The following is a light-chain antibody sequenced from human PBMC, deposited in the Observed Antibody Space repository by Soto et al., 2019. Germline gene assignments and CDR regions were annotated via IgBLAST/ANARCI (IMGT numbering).Light chain of an antibody. CDR2: LNSDGSH. Sequence: QPVLTQSPSASASLGASVKLTCTLSSGHSSYAIAWHQQQPEKGPRYLMKLNSDGSHSKGDGIPDRFSGSSSGAERYLTISSLQSEDEADYYCQTWGTGIQGVFGIGTKVTVL. CDR3: QTWGTGIQGV. V-gene: IGLV4-69*01. CDR1: SGHSSYA. J-gene: IGLJ1*01.